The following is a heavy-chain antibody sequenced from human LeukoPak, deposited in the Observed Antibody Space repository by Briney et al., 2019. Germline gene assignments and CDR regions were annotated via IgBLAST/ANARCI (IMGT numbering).Heavy chain of an antibody. Sequence: GGSLRLSCAASGFTFSSYSMNWVRQAPGKGLEWVSSISSSSSYIYHADSVKGRFTISRDNAKNSLYLQMNSLRAEDTAVYYCARDGRYSSSWSYYFDYWGQGTLVTVSS. D-gene: IGHD6-13*01. CDR2: ISSSSSYI. CDR3: ARDGRYSSSWSYYFDY. V-gene: IGHV3-21*01. CDR1: GFTFSSYS. J-gene: IGHJ4*02.